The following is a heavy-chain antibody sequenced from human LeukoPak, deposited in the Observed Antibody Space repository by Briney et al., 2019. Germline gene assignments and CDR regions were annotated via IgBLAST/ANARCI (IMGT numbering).Heavy chain of an antibody. D-gene: IGHD3-3*01. CDR3: ARDYVGVDGVDYYYYYMEV. CDR2: IYTSGST. V-gene: IGHV4-4*07. J-gene: IGHJ6*03. Sequence: PSETLSLTCTVSGGSISSYYWSWIRQPAGKGLEWIGRIYTSGSTNYNPSLKSRVTISVDKSKNQFSLKLSSVTAADTAVYYCARDYVGVDGVDYYYYYMEVWGKGTTVNVSS. CDR1: GGSISSYY.